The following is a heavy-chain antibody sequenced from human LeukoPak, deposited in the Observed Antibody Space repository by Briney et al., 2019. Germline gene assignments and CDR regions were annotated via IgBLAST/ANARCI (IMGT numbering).Heavy chain of an antibody. D-gene: IGHD3-3*01. J-gene: IGHJ6*03. CDR1: GFTFSSYA. CDR3: ARDKGGGLLSYYYYYYMDV. V-gene: IGHV3-30-3*01. CDR2: ISYDGSNK. Sequence: GGSLRLFCAASGFTFSSYAMSWVRQAPGKGLEWVAVISYDGSNKYYADSVKGRFTISRDNSKNTLYLQMNSLRAEDTAVYYCARDKGGGLLSYYYYYYMDVWGKGTTVTVSS.